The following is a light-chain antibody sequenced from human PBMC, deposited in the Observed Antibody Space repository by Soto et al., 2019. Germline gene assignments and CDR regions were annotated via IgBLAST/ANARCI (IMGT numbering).Light chain of an antibody. CDR3: QQYYSYPIT. Sequence: AIRMTQSPSSFSASTGDSVSSTCRASQGISSYLAWYQQKPGKAPKLLIYAASTLQSGVPSRFSGSGSGTDFTLTISCLQSEDFATYYCQQYYSYPITFGQGTRLEIK. CDR2: AAS. J-gene: IGKJ5*01. CDR1: QGISSY. V-gene: IGKV1-8*01.